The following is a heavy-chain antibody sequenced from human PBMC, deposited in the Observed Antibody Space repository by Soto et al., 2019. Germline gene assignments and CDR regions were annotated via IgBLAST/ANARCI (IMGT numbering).Heavy chain of an antibody. CDR1: GSSISSSSYY. J-gene: IGHJ6*02. CDR2: IYYSGST. CDR3: ARSTTWSYYYYGMDV. Sequence: SETLSLTFTVSGSSISSSSYYWGWIRQPPGKGLKWIGSIYYSGSTYYNPSLKSRVTISVDTSKNQFSLKLSSVTAADTAVYYCARSTTWSYYYYGMDVWGQGTTVTVSS. D-gene: IGHD2-2*01. V-gene: IGHV4-39*01.